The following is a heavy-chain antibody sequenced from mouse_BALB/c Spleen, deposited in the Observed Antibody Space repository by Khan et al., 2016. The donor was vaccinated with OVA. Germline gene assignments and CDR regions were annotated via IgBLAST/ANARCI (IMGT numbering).Heavy chain of an antibody. D-gene: IGHD1-1*01. V-gene: IGHV3-2*02. CDR3: ARGNYYGYTMDY. Sequence: EVQLQESGPGLVKPSQSLSLTCTVTGYSITSNYAWNWIRQFPGNKLEWMGYISYSGLTSYNPSLKSRISITRDTSKNKFFLQLNSVTTEDPATDYCARGNYYGYTMDYWGQGTSVTVSS. J-gene: IGHJ4*01. CDR1: GYSITSNYA. CDR2: ISYSGLT.